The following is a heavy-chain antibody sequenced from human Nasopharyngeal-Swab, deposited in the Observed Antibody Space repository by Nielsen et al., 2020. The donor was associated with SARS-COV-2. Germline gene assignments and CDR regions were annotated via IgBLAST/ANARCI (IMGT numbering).Heavy chain of an antibody. Sequence: GGSLRLSCAASGFTFSSYWMSWVRQAPGKGLEWVANIKQDGSEKYYVDSVKGRFTISRDNAKNSQYLQMNSLRAEDTAVYYCARAGPADRGRGSYYYGMDVWGQGTTVTVSS. J-gene: IGHJ6*02. V-gene: IGHV3-7*03. CDR1: GFTFSSYW. D-gene: IGHD3-16*01. CDR2: IKQDGSEK. CDR3: ARAGPADRGRGSYYYGMDV.